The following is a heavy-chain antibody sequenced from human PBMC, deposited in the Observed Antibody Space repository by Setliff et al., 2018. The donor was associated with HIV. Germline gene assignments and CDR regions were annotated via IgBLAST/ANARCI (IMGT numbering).Heavy chain of an antibody. CDR1: DGSITTDNYF. J-gene: IGHJ5*02. Sequence: SETLSLTCTVSDGSITTDNYFWGWIRQPPGKGLEWIGSIYYTGNTYSNSSLKSRVSMSVDTSEKQISLRLHSVTAADTAVYYCARHEGYLYDGSRYFGRFDPWGQGTLVTVSS. CDR3: ARHEGYLYDGSRYFGRFDP. CDR2: IYYTGNT. D-gene: IGHD2-15*01. V-gene: IGHV4-39*01.